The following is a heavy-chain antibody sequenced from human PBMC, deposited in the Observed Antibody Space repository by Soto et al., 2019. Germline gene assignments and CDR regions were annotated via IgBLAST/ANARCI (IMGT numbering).Heavy chain of an antibody. CDR1: GFTFSDYY. CDR3: ARSGDNFNVLDY. Sequence: GGYLRLSCAASGFTFSDYYMSWVRQAPGRGLEWISYSSNGGTFARYATSVKGRFSISRDNANNSLYLEMNSLRVEDTAVYYCARSGDNFNVLDYWGQGTPVTVSS. J-gene: IGHJ4*02. V-gene: IGHV3-11*06. CDR2: SSNGGTFA. D-gene: IGHD1-1*01.